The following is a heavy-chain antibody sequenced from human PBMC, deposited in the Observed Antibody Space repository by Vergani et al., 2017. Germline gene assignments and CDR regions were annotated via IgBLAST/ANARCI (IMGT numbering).Heavy chain of an antibody. Sequence: QVQLQESGPGLVKPSETLSLTCTVSNDSVSNTFYYRGWIRQTPGKGLEWIGSISHSGYTFYSPSLKSRVSMSVDTSKNQFSLRVNSVTAADTAVYYCVRDPWESGGPYSGCWGRGTLVSVSS. J-gene: IGHJ4*02. CDR3: VRDPWESGGPYSGC. CDR1: NDSVSNTFY. CDR2: ISHSGYT. V-gene: IGHV4-38-2*02. D-gene: IGHD2-15*01.